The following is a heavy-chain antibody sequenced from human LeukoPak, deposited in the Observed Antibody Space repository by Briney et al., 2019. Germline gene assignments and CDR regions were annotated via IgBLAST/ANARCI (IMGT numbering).Heavy chain of an antibody. Sequence: ASVKVSCKASGYTFTTYYLYWVRQAPGQGLECVGMIQPDYGTTSYSRKFQGRVTITRDTSTSTLYMELSSPTSEDTAVYYCSRNTASGFDIWGQGTRVTVSS. CDR1: GYTFTTYY. CDR2: IQPDYGTT. V-gene: IGHV1-46*01. J-gene: IGHJ4*02. CDR3: SRNTASGFDI.